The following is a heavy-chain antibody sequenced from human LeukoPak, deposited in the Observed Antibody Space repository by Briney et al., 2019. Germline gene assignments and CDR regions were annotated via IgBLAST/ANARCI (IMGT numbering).Heavy chain of an antibody. V-gene: IGHV4-59*12. D-gene: IGHD3-22*01. CDR2: IYYSGST. J-gene: IGHJ4*02. CDR1: GGSISSYY. CDR3: ARNLEGGYGDY. Sequence: SETLSLTCTVSGGSISSYYWSWIRQPPGKGLEWIGSIYYSGSTYYNPSLKSRVTISVDTSKNQFSLKLSSVTAADTAVYYCARNLEGGYGDYWGQGTLVTVSS.